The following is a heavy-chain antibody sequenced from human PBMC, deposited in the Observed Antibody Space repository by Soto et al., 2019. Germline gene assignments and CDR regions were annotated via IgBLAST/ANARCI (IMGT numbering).Heavy chain of an antibody. J-gene: IGHJ4*02. V-gene: IGHV3-23*01. CDR3: AKRTDEGIDY. Sequence: EVQLFESGGGLVQPGGSLRLSCAASGFTFSSYAMSWVRQAPGEGLEWVSDISGSGGSTYYADSVKGRFTISRDNSKSTLYLQMNSLRVDDTAVYYCAKRTDEGIDYWGQGTLVTVSS. CDR1: GFTFSSYA. CDR2: ISGSGGST. D-gene: IGHD2-21*02.